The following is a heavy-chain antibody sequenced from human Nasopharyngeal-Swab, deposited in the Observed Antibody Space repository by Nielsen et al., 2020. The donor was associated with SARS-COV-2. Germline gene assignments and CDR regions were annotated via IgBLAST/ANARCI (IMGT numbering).Heavy chain of an antibody. CDR3: ASLGDSSGYYYRIDGYAHDAHDAFDI. Sequence: WIRQPPGKGLEWVAGISYDGSNKYYADSVKGRFTISRDNSKNTLYLQINSLRAEDTAVYYCASLGDSSGYYYRIDGYAHDAHDAFDIWGQGTMVTVSS. J-gene: IGHJ3*02. V-gene: IGHV3-30-3*01. D-gene: IGHD3-22*01. CDR2: ISYDGSNK.